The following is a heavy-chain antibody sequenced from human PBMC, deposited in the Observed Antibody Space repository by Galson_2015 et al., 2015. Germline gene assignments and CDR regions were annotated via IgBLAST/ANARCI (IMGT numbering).Heavy chain of an antibody. V-gene: IGHV3-23*01. CDR1: GFTFSSYA. CDR3: ARGGQYYDILTGWRKDYYMDV. Sequence: SLRLSCAASGFTFSSYAMSWVRQAPGKGLEWVSATSGSGGSTYYADSVKGRFTISRDNSKNTLYLQMNSLRAEDTAVYYCARGGQYYDILTGWRKDYYMDVWGKGTTVTVSS. J-gene: IGHJ6*03. CDR2: TSGSGGST. D-gene: IGHD3-9*01.